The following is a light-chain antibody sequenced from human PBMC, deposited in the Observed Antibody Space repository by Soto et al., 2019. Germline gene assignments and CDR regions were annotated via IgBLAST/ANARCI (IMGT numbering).Light chain of an antibody. CDR1: QSVSGN. V-gene: IGKV3-15*01. Sequence: EIVRPQSPATLSVSPGERATLSCRASQSVSGNLAWYQQRPGQAPRFLIYGASTRATGIPARFSGSGSGTEFTLTISSLQSEDFALYYCQQYNNWPRTFGQGTRLEIK. J-gene: IGKJ5*01. CDR3: QQYNNWPRT. CDR2: GAS.